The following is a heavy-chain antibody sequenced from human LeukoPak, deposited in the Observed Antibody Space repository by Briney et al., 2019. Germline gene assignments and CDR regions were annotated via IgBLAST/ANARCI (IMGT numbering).Heavy chain of an antibody. CDR3: ARDAVTVNSYYFDY. J-gene: IGHJ4*02. CDR1: GGSISSGDYY. Sequence: SETLSLTCTVSGGSISSGDYYWSWIRQPPGKGLEWIGYIYYSGSTNYNPSLKSRVTISVDTSKNQFSLRLSSVTAADTAVYYCARDAVTVNSYYFDYWGQGTLVTVSS. CDR2: IYYSGST. D-gene: IGHD4-11*01. V-gene: IGHV4-61*08.